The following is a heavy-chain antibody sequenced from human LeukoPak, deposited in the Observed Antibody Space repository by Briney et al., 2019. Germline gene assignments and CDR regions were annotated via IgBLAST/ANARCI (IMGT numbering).Heavy chain of an antibody. CDR3: ARALIWQQLSYFDY. CDR2: IYTSGST. J-gene: IGHJ4*02. V-gene: IGHV4-61*02. D-gene: IGHD6-13*01. Sequence: SQTLSLTCTVSGGSISSGSYYWSWIRQPAGKGLEWIGRIYTSGSTNYNPSLKSRVTISVDTSKNQFSLKLSSVTAADTAVYYCARALIWQQLSYFDYWGQGTLVTVSS. CDR1: GGSISSGSYY.